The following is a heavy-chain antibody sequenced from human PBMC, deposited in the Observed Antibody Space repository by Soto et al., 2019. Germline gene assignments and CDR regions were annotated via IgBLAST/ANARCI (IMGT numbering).Heavy chain of an antibody. Sequence: QVQLQESGPGLVKPSQTLSLTCTVSGGSISSGGYYWSWIRQHPGEGLEWIGYIYYSGSTYYNPSLKSRVTISVDTSKNQFSLKLSSVTAADTAVYYCARDSSSGYYYGFDYWGQGTLVTVSS. V-gene: IGHV4-31*03. J-gene: IGHJ4*02. D-gene: IGHD3-22*01. CDR2: IYYSGST. CDR3: ARDSSSGYYYGFDY. CDR1: GGSISSGGYY.